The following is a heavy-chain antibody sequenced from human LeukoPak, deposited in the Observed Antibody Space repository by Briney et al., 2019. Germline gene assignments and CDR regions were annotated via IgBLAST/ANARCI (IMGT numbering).Heavy chain of an antibody. CDR1: GGTFSSYA. Sequence: SVKVSCKASGGTFSSYAISWVRQAPGQGLEWMGGIIPIFGTANYAQKFQGRVTITTDESTSTAYMELSSLRSEDTAVYYCARPNYYDSSGYHNWFDPWGQGTLVTVSS. D-gene: IGHD3-22*01. CDR3: ARPNYYDSSGYHNWFDP. V-gene: IGHV1-69*05. CDR2: IIPIFGTA. J-gene: IGHJ5*02.